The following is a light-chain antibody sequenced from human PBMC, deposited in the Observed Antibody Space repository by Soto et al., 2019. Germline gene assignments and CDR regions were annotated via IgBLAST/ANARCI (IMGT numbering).Light chain of an antibody. CDR1: QSVSSSY. J-gene: IGKJ5*01. Sequence: EIVLTQSPGTLSLSPGERATLSCRASQSVSSSYLAWYQQKPGQAPRLLIYGASSRATGIPDRFSGSGSGTDFTLTISRLDHEAFAVYYCQQYGSSPINFGQGTRLEIK. CDR3: QQYGSSPIN. V-gene: IGKV3-20*01. CDR2: GAS.